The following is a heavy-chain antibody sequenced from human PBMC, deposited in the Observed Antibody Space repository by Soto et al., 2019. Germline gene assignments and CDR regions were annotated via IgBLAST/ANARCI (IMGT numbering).Heavy chain of an antibody. J-gene: IGHJ5*02. CDR3: ARTSIAALNWFDP. Sequence: SETLSLTCTVSGGSISSGDYYWSWIRQPPGKGLEWIGYIYYSGSTYYNPSPKSRVTTSVDTSKNQFSLKLSSVTAADTAVYYCARTSIAALNWFDPWGQGTLVTVSS. CDR2: IYYSGST. D-gene: IGHD6-6*01. CDR1: GGSISSGDYY. V-gene: IGHV4-30-4*01.